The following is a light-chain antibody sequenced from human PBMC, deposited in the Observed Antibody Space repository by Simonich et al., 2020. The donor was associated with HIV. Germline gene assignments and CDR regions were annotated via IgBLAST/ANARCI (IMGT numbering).Light chain of an antibody. J-gene: IGLJ3*02. V-gene: IGLV2-14*01. Sequence: QSALTQPASVSGSPGQSITISCTGTGSDVGVYNYVSWYQQHPGKAPKLMIYDVSKRPSGVSNRFSGAKSGNTASLTISGLQAEDEADYYCFSYTDNRGVFGGGTKLTVL. CDR3: FSYTDNRGV. CDR2: DVS. CDR1: GSDVGVYNY.